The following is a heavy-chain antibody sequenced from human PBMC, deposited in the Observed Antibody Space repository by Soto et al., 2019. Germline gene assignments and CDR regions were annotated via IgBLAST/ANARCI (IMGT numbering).Heavy chain of an antibody. CDR3: ARESHDILTGPPWVWYFDL. Sequence: QVQLQQWGAGPLRPLETLSLTCGVSGGSFSGYYWAWVRQSPGKGLEWIGEIDDSGSINFNPSLKSRVSISVDTSKNHYSLHLRSVTAADTAVYYCARESHDILTGPPWVWYFDLWGRGTLVTVSS. CDR2: IDDSGSI. D-gene: IGHD3-9*01. V-gene: IGHV4-34*01. CDR1: GGSFSGYY. J-gene: IGHJ2*01.